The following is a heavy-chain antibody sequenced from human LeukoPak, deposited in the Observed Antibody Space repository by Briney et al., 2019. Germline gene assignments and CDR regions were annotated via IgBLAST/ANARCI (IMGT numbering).Heavy chain of an antibody. V-gene: IGHV3-33*01. CDR2: IWYDGNKK. CDR3: ARGNGGSGYNYWGDY. J-gene: IGHJ4*02. Sequence: PGVSLRLSCAASGFTFSSYGMHWVRQAPGKGLEWLAVIWYDGNKKHYVESVQGRFTISRDNSKDTLYLQMNSLRAEDTAVYFCARGNGGSGYNYWGDYWGQGTLVTVSS. CDR1: GFTFSSYG. D-gene: IGHD5-24*01.